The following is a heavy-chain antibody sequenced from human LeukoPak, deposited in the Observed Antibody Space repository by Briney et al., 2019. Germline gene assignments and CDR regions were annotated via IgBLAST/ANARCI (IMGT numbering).Heavy chain of an antibody. CDR2: IWYDGSNK. CDR3: ARDRHSGSPGAHYFDY. J-gene: IGHJ4*02. V-gene: IGHV3-33*01. Sequence: PGGSLRLSCAASGFTFSSYGMHWVRQAPGKGLEWVAVIWYDGSNKYYADSVKGRFTISRDNSKNTLYLQMNSLRAEDTAVYYCARDRHSGSPGAHYFDYWGQGTLVTVSS. D-gene: IGHD6-6*01. CDR1: GFTFSSYG.